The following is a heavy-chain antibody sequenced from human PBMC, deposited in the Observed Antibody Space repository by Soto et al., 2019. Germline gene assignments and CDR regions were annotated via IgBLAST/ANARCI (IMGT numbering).Heavy chain of an antibody. D-gene: IGHD5-12*01. CDR2: IYHSGST. V-gene: IGHV4-30-2*01. CDR1: GGSISSGGYS. J-gene: IGHJ4*02. CDR3: AAGGGLPRYS. Sequence: QLQLQESGSGLVKPSQTLSLTCAVSGGSISSGGYSWSWIRQPPGKGREWIGYIYHSGSTYYNPSLKSRVTISVERSKNQCSLKLSSVTAADTAVYSCAAGGGLPRYSWGQGTLVTVSP.